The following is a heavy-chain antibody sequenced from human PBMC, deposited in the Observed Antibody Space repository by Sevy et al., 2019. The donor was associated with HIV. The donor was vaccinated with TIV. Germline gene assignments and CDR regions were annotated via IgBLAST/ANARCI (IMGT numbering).Heavy chain of an antibody. CDR1: GFTFAKCS. CDR2: FSFGCGRI. V-gene: IGHV3-23*01. CDR3: AREGCTQPHDY. Sequence: GGSLRLSCAASGFTFAKCSMSWLRQAPGKGLEWVSTFSFGCGRINYADSVKGRFTISRDDSKNTLYLQMNSLRAEDTATYFCAREGCTQPHDYWGQGTLVTVS. J-gene: IGHJ4*02.